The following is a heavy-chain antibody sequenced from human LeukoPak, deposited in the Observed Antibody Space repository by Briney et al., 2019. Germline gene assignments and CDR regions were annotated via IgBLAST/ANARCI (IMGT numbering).Heavy chain of an antibody. CDR3: AFSSGPNWCYP. V-gene: IGHV3-74*01. J-gene: IGHJ5*02. Sequence: GGSLRLSCAASGFTFSSYWMHWVRQAPGKGLVWVSRINSDGSSTRYADSVRGRFTISRDNAKNTLYLQMNSLRAEDTAVYYCAFSSGPNWCYPWGQGTLVTVSS. D-gene: IGHD6-19*01. CDR2: INSDGSST. CDR1: GFTFSSYW.